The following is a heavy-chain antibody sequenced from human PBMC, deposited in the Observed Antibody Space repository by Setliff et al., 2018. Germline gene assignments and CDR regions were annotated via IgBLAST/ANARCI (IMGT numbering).Heavy chain of an antibody. CDR2: ISAYNGNT. V-gene: IGHV1-18*01. CDR3: ARVTIAVADYFDF. D-gene: IGHD6-19*01. Sequence: ASVKVSCKASGYTFTSYGISWVRQAPGQGLEWMGWISAYNGNTYNAHKFQGRVTMTSDTSTSTAYMELRSLRSDDTAVYYCARVTIAVADYFDFWGQGTLVTVSS. J-gene: IGHJ4*02. CDR1: GYTFTSYG.